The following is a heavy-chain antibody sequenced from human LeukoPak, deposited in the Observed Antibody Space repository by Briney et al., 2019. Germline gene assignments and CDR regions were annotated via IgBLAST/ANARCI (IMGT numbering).Heavy chain of an antibody. V-gene: IGHV3-30*02. D-gene: IGHD6-13*01. J-gene: IGHJ4*02. CDR2: IRYDGSNK. Sequence: PGGSLRLSCAASGFTFSTYAMHWVRQAPGKGLEWVAFIRYDGSNKYYADSVKGRFTISRDNSKNTLYLQMNSLRAEDTAVYYCAKDRHSSRYYFDYWGQGTLVTVSS. CDR3: AKDRHSSRYYFDY. CDR1: GFTFSTYA.